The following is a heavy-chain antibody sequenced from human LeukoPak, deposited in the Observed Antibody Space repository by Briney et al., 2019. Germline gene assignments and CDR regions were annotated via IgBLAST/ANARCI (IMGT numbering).Heavy chain of an antibody. V-gene: IGHV4-34*08. CDR3: SCYYYHYGMDV. CDR2: INHSGST. CDR1: GFTFSNAW. J-gene: IGHJ6*02. D-gene: IGHD2-15*01. Sequence: GSLRLSCAASGFTFSNAWMSWVRQAPGKGLEWIGEINHSGSTNYNPSLKSRVTISVDTSKNQFSMKLSSVTAADTALYYCSCYYYHYGMDVWGQGTTVTVSS.